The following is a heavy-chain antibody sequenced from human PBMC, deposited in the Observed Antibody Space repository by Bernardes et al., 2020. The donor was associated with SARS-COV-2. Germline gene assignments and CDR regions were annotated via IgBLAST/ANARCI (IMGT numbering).Heavy chain of an antibody. Sequence: ASVKVSCKASGYTFTAFQMHWVRQAPGQGLEWMGRMHPSTGYTRYSQKFKDRLTMTRDTSISTVYMELNRLTSDDTAVYYCARERPDITGTPRDWGQGNLVTVSS. CDR2: MHPSTGYT. V-gene: IGHV1-2*06. D-gene: IGHD1-20*01. CDR1: GYTFTAFQ. CDR3: ARERPDITGTPRD. J-gene: IGHJ4*02.